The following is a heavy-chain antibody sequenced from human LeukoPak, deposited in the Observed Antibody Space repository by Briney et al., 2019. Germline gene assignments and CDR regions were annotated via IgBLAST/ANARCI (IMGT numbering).Heavy chain of an antibody. V-gene: IGHV4-4*07. CDR3: ARDTTYYYGSGSYLNWFDP. CDR1: GDSISSYY. J-gene: IGHJ5*02. Sequence: SETLSLTCTVSGDSISSYYCSWIRQPAGKGLEWIGRIYTSGSTNYNPSLKSRVTISVDKSKNQFSLKLSSVTAADTAVYYCARDTTYYYGSGSYLNWFDPWGQGTLVTVSS. D-gene: IGHD3-10*01. CDR2: IYTSGST.